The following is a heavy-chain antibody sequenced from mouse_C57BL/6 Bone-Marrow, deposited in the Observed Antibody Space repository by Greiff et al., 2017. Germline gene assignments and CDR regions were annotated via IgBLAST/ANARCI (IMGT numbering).Heavy chain of an antibody. J-gene: IGHJ2*01. CDR1: GYTFTDYE. CDR2: IDPETGGT. CDR3: TRDHYGSSY. V-gene: IGHV1-15*01. D-gene: IGHD1-1*01. Sequence: VRLQQSGAELVRPGASVTLSCKASGYTFTDYEMHWVKQTPVHGLEWIGAIDPETGGTAYNQKFKGKAILTADKSSSTAYMELRSLTSEDSAVYYCTRDHYGSSYWGQGTTLTVSS.